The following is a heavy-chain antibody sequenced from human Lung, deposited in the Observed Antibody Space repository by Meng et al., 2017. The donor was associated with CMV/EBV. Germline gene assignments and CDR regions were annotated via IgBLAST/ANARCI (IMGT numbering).Heavy chain of an antibody. J-gene: IGHJ4*02. CDR1: GFSLSRHS. V-gene: IGHV3-21*01. CDR3: SRKPRYSSGCYDY. CDR2: ISSSSSSI. D-gene: IGHD6-19*01. Sequence: GGSXRLXXAASGFSLSRHSMNWVRQAPGKGLEWVSSISSSSSSIYYADSVKGRFTVSRDNAKNSLYLQMDSLRVDDTAVYYCSRKPRYSSGCYDYWGQGTLVTVSS.